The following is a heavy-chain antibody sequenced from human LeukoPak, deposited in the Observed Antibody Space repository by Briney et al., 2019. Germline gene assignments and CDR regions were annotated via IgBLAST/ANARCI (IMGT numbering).Heavy chain of an antibody. CDR3: AKGETYYYDSSGYPY. D-gene: IGHD3-22*01. J-gene: IGHJ4*02. Sequence: SVKVSCKASGGTFSSYAISWVRQAPGQGLEWMGELIPIFGTANYAQKFQGRVTITTDESTSTAYMELSSLRSEDTAVYYCAKGETYYYDSSGYPYWGQGTLVTVSS. V-gene: IGHV1-69*05. CDR1: GGTFSSYA. CDR2: LIPIFGTA.